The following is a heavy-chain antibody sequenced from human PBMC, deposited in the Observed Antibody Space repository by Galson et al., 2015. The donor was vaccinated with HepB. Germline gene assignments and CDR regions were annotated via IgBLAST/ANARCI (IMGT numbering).Heavy chain of an antibody. CDR3: ARSFYDILTGYQTLIDY. J-gene: IGHJ4*02. CDR2: IIPIFGTA. Sequence: SVKVSCKASGGTFSSYAISWVRQAPGQGLEWMGGIIPIFGTANYAQKFQGRVTITADESTSTAYMELSSLRSEDTAVYYCARSFYDILTGYQTLIDYWGQGTLVTVSS. D-gene: IGHD3-9*01. V-gene: IGHV1-69*13. CDR1: GGTFSSYA.